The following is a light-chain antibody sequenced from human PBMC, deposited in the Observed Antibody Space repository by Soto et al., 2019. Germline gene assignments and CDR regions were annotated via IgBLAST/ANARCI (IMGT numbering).Light chain of an antibody. J-gene: IGLJ2*01. CDR1: SSDVGGYNY. CDR3: SSYTSSNTVI. V-gene: IGLV2-14*03. CDR2: DVT. Sequence: QSALTQPASVSGSPGQSITISCTGTSSDVGGYNYVSWYQQHPGKAPKLMIYDVTNRPSGVSDRFSGSKSGNTASLTISGLQAEEEANYYCSSYTSSNTVIFGGGTKVTVL.